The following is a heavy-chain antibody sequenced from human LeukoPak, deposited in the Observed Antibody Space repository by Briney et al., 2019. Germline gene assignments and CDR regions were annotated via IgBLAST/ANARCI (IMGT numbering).Heavy chain of an antibody. CDR1: GFTFSSYS. Sequence: PGGSLRLSCAASGFTFSSYSMNWVRQAPGKGLEWVSYTSSSSTIYYADSVKGRFTISRDNAKNSLYLQMNSLRAEDTAVYYCARLLEPKANWFDPWGQGTLVTVSS. CDR2: TSSSSTI. CDR3: ARLLEPKANWFDP. J-gene: IGHJ5*02. V-gene: IGHV3-48*01. D-gene: IGHD1-1*01.